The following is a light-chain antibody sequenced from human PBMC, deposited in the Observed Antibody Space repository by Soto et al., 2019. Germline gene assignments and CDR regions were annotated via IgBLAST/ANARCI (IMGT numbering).Light chain of an antibody. V-gene: IGKV3-15*01. Sequence: IVLTQSPGTLSLSPGERATLSCSASQSVSSNLAWYQQKPGQAPRLLIYGASTRATGIPDRLSGSGSGTELNLTISRLQSEDFAVYYCQKYNNWPRTFGQGTKVDIK. CDR3: QKYNNWPRT. CDR1: QSVSSN. J-gene: IGKJ1*01. CDR2: GAS.